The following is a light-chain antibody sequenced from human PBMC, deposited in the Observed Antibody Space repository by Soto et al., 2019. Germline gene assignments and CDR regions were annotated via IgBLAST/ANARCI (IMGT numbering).Light chain of an antibody. V-gene: IGLV2-14*03. CDR3: SSYTTSNTRQIV. J-gene: IGLJ1*01. CDR1: SSDVVGYNY. Sequence: QSALTQPASVSGSPGQSITISCTGTSSDVVGYNYVSWYQHHPGKAPKLIIYDVTNRPSGVSNPFSGSKSGNTVSLTISGLQPEDEAYYYCSSYTTSNTRQIVFGTGTKVTVL. CDR2: DVT.